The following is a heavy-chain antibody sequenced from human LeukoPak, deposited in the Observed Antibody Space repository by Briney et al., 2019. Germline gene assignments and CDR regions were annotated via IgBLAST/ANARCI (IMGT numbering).Heavy chain of an antibody. J-gene: IGHJ4*02. V-gene: IGHV3-23*01. D-gene: IGHD3-3*01. CDR2: ISAGGDST. CDR3: AKLFWSGYYSGNSPIDY. CDR1: GFTFSSSV. Sequence: GGSLRLSCAASGFTFSSSVMSWVRQAPGKGLEWVSGISAGGDSTYYADSVKGRITISRDNSKNTLYLQMNSLRAEDTAVYYCAKLFWSGYYSGNSPIDYWGQGTPVTVSS.